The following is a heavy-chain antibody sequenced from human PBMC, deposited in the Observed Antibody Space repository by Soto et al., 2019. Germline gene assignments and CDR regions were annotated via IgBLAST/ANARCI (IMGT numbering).Heavy chain of an antibody. J-gene: IGHJ6*02. Sequence: SETLSLTCTVSGGSISSSSYYWGWIRQPPGKGLEWIGSIYYSGSTYYNPSLKSRVTISVDTSKNQFSLKLSSVTAADTAVYYCARYYYYGSGSLGYYYGMDVWGQGTTVTVSS. D-gene: IGHD3-10*01. CDR2: IYYSGST. CDR3: ARYYYYGSGSLGYYYGMDV. CDR1: GGSISSSSYY. V-gene: IGHV4-39*01.